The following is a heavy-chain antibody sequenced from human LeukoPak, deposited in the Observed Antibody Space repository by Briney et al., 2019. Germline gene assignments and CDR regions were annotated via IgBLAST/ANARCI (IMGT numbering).Heavy chain of an antibody. Sequence: GGSLTLSCAASGFTFSYYCMSWIRQAAGRGLEWVSYISNSGSTIYYAGSVKGRFIIHMDRPKHSRYLQMNSLRADDTAVYYCARGKDGYKRGYPLGFDYWGQGTRVTVSS. V-gene: IGHV3-11*01. CDR2: ISNSGSTI. D-gene: IGHD5-24*01. CDR1: GFTFSYYC. J-gene: IGHJ4*02. CDR3: ARGKDGYKRGYPLGFDY.